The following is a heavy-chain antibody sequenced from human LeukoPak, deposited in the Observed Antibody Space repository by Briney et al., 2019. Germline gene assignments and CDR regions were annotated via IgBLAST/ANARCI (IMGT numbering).Heavy chain of an antibody. V-gene: IGHV4-34*01. J-gene: IGHJ4*02. Sequence: SETLSLTCAVYGGSFSGYYWSWIRQPPGKGLEWIGEINHSGSTNYNPPLKSRVTISVDTSKNQFSLNLSSVTAADTAVYCCARGPRADDSSGYPVDYWGQGTLVTVSS. D-gene: IGHD3-22*01. CDR1: GGSFSGYY. CDR2: INHSGST. CDR3: ARGPRADDSSGYPVDY.